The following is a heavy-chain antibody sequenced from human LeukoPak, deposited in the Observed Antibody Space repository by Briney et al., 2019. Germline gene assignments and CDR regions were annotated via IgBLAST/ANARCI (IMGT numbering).Heavy chain of an antibody. Sequence: SETLSLTCTVSGGSISISDYYWGWIRQPPGKGLEWIGNIYYDGRTYSNASLKSRVTLSVDTSNNQFSLKLSSVTAADTAVYYCARYDGSGYYPYFDSWGQGSLVTVSS. J-gene: IGHJ4*02. CDR1: GGSISISDYY. CDR2: IYYDGRT. V-gene: IGHV4-39*01. D-gene: IGHD3-22*01. CDR3: ARYDGSGYYPYFDS.